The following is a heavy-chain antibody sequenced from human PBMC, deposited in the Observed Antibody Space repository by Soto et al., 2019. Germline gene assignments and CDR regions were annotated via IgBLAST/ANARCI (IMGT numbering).Heavy chain of an antibody. V-gene: IGHV1-8*01. CDR1: GYTFSDFD. CDR2: MNAKSGDT. J-gene: IGHJ6*02. Sequence: QAHLEQSGAEVKRPGASVKVSCKASGYTFSDFDINWLRQASGQGPEWMGWMNAKSGDTFFAQRFQGKFNMTVDTSPDTATMEVGRLTSDDTAMYYCARGNPFNYAGFDVWGQGTTVAVSS. CDR3: ARGNPFNYAGFDV. D-gene: IGHD3-16*01.